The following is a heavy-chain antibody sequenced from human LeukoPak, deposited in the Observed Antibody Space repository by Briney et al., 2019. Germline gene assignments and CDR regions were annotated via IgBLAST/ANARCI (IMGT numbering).Heavy chain of an antibody. Sequence: GGSLKLSCAASGFTFSGSAMHWVRQASGKGLEWLGRIRSKADSYTTAYAASVKGRFIVSRDDSKNTAYLQMNSLKTEDTAVYYCRAADDLNDYWGQGTLVTVSS. J-gene: IGHJ4*02. CDR3: RAADDLNDY. CDR1: GFTFSGSA. D-gene: IGHD3/OR15-3a*01. CDR2: IRSKADSYTT. V-gene: IGHV3-73*01.